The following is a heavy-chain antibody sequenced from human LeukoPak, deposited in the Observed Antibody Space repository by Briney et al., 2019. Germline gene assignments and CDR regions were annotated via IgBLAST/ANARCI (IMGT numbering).Heavy chain of an antibody. CDR1: GFTFSSYS. V-gene: IGHV3-30-3*01. D-gene: IGHD6-19*01. CDR2: ISYDGSNK. CDR3: AAGSGWYFGAFDI. Sequence: GGSLRLSCAAAGFTFSSYSMHWVRQAPGNGLEWVAVISYDGSNKYYADSVKGRFTISRDNSKNTLYLEMNSLRAEDTAVYYCAAGSGWYFGAFDIWGEGTMVTVSS. J-gene: IGHJ3*02.